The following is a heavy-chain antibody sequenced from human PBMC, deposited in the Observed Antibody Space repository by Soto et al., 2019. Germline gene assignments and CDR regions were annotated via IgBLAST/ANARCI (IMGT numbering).Heavy chain of an antibody. D-gene: IGHD2-15*01. CDR2: FYYDGST. J-gene: IGHJ6*03. CDR3: ARRSSRDCSGGSCSPYHYYMDV. V-gene: IGHV4-39*01. CDR1: GGSISSSGYY. Sequence: SETLSLTCTVSGGSISSSGYYWGWIRQPPGKGLEWIGSFYYDGSTYYNPSLKARVTTSVDTSKNQFSLKVNSVTAADTAVYYCARRSSRDCSGGSCSPYHYYMDVWGKGTTVTVSS.